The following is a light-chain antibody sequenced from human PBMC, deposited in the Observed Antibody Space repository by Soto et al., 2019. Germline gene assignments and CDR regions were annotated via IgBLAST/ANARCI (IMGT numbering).Light chain of an antibody. CDR3: QQYNNWPPYT. CDR1: QTVGFF. V-gene: IGKV3-15*01. Sequence: EMVMTQSSATLSVSPGARATLSCRASQTVGFFLAWYQQKPGQAPRLLMYEASTRATGIPARFSGSGSGTEFTLTISSVQSEDFAVYYCQQYNNWPPYTFGQGTKLEIK. J-gene: IGKJ2*01. CDR2: EAS.